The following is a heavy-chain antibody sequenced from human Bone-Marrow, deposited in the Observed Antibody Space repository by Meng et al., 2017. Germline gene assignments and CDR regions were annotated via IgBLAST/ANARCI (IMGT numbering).Heavy chain of an antibody. V-gene: IGHV3-33*08. CDR3: ARDSITMVRGVIITELSPYYYYGMDV. Sequence: GESLKISCAASGFTFSSYWMSWVRQAPGKGLEWVAVIWYDGSNKYYADSVKGRFTISRDNSKNTLYLQMNSLRAEDTAVYYCARDSITMVRGVIITELSPYYYYGMDVWGQGTTVTVSS. CDR1: GFTFSSYW. D-gene: IGHD3-10*01. J-gene: IGHJ6*02. CDR2: IWYDGSNK.